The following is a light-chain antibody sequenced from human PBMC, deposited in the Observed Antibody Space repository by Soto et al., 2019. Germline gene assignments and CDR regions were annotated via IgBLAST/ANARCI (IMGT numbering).Light chain of an antibody. Sequence: EIVLTQSPGTLSLSPGEGVTLSCRASQSVSSTYLAWYQHKPGQAPRLIIYGASARATGIPDRVSGSGSGTDLSRTISRLEREEFTVYYCQQYSSSLYTFGQRTKLEIK. J-gene: IGKJ2*01. CDR3: QQYSSSLYT. CDR1: QSVSSTY. CDR2: GAS. V-gene: IGKV3-20*01.